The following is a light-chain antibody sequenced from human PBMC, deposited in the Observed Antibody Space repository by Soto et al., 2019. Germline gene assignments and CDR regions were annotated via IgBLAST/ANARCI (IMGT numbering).Light chain of an antibody. Sequence: EIVWTQSXATLSSCPVYIVTLSCIASQYINTRLAWYQHRLGQAPRLLIYQTSLRAAGIPARFSASGSGEDFTITISDLQNEDLELYYCHQRQSWPRTCGQGPTVDLK. CDR3: HQRQSWPRT. J-gene: IGKJ1*01. V-gene: IGKV3-11*01. CDR2: QTS. CDR1: QYINTR.